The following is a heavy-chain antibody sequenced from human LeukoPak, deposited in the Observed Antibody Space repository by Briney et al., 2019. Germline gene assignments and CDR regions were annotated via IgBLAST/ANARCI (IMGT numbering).Heavy chain of an antibody. CDR3: ARVKDFDY. CDR1: GYTFTGYY. CDR2: INPNSGGT. Sequence: ASVKVSCKASGYTFTGYYIHWVRQAPGQGLEWMGCINPNSGGTNYAQKFQGRVTMTRDTSISTAYMELSSLRSDDTAVYYCARVKDFDYWGRGTLVTVSS. V-gene: IGHV1-2*02. J-gene: IGHJ4*02.